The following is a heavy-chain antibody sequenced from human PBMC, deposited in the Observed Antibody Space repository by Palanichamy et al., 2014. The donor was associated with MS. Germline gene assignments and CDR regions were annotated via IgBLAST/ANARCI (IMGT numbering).Heavy chain of an antibody. CDR3: ARRIDYSNYNYYYYYGMDV. D-gene: IGHD4-11*01. J-gene: IGHJ6*02. V-gene: IGHV4-39*01. CDR2: IYYSGST. CDR1: GGSISSSSYY. Sequence: QLQLQESGPGPVKPSETLSLTYTVSGGSISSSSYYWGWIRQPPGKGLEWIGSIYYSGSTYYNPSLKSRVTISVDTSKNQFSLKLSSVTAADTAVYYCARRIDYSNYNYYYYYGMDVWGQGTTVTVSS.